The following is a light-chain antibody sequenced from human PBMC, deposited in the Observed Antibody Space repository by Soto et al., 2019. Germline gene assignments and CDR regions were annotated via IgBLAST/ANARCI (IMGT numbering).Light chain of an antibody. Sequence: DLQMTQSPSSLSASVGDRVTVTCQASQGISKSLNWYQQKPGKAPQLLIYDAFHLETGVPSRFSGSGSGTHFTFTISSLQPEDFATYYCQQYENLPFTFGQGTNLEIK. CDR2: DAF. J-gene: IGKJ2*01. CDR3: QQYENLPFT. CDR1: QGISKS. V-gene: IGKV1-33*01.